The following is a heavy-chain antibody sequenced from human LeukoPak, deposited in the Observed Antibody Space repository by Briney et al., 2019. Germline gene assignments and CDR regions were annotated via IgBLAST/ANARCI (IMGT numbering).Heavy chain of an antibody. Sequence: GGSLRLSCAASGFTFKDYAMHWVRQAPGKGLEWVSGISWNSGSIGYADSVKGRFTISRDNAKNSLYLQMNSLRVEDTALYYCVKDSSLGYSGPFDYWGQGILVTVSS. CDR3: VKDSSLGYSGPFDY. J-gene: IGHJ4*02. D-gene: IGHD5-12*01. CDR1: GFTFKDYA. V-gene: IGHV3-9*01. CDR2: ISWNSGSI.